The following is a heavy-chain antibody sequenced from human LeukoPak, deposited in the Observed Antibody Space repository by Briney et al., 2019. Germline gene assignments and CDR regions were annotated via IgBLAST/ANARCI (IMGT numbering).Heavy chain of an antibody. V-gene: IGHV1-2*02. J-gene: IGHJ6*02. D-gene: IGHD6-13*01. CDR2: INPNSGGT. CDR1: GYTFTGYY. Sequence: SVKVSCKASGYTFTGYYMHWVRQAPGQGLEWMGWINPNSGGTNYAQEFQGRVTMTRDTSISTAYMELSRLRSDDTAVYYCARDRGYSSSWYDYYYYYGMDVWGQGTTVTVSS. CDR3: ARDRGYSSSWYDYYYYYGMDV.